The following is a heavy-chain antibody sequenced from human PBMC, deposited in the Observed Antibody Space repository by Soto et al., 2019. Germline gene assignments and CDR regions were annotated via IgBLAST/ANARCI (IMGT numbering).Heavy chain of an antibody. CDR1: GYTFTSYY. Sequence: ASVKVSCKASGYTFTSYYMHWVRQAPGQGLEWMGVINPSGGSTSYAQKFQGRVTMTRDTSTSTVYMELSSLRSEDTAVYYCARDISHATPWFDPWGQGTLVTVSS. D-gene: IGHD3-9*01. CDR3: ARDISHATPWFDP. CDR2: INPSGGST. V-gene: IGHV1-46*01. J-gene: IGHJ5*02.